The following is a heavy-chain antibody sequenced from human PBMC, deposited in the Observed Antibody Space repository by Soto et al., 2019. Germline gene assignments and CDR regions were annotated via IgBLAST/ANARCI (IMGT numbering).Heavy chain of an antibody. J-gene: IGHJ6*03. CDR2: INHSGST. Sequence: SETLSLTCAVYGGSFSGYYWSWIRQPPGKGLEWIGEINHSGSTNYNPSLKSRVTISVDTSKNQFSLKLSSVTAADTAVYYCAGSYSSSWYGYYYYYMDVWGKGTTVTVSS. V-gene: IGHV4-34*01. CDR1: GGSFSGYY. CDR3: AGSYSSSWYGYYYYYMDV. D-gene: IGHD6-13*01.